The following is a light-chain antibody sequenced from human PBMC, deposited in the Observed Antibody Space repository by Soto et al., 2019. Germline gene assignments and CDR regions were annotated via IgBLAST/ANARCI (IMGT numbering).Light chain of an antibody. CDR2: GGS. CDR3: QEYGGSPT. V-gene: IGKV3-20*01. Sequence: EIVLTQSPGTLSLSPGERATLSCRASQSVSSSYLVWYQQKPGQAPRLLIYGGSSRATGIPDRFSGSGSGTDFTLTISRLEPEDCAVYYCQEYGGSPTFGQGTKVEIK. CDR1: QSVSSSY. J-gene: IGKJ1*01.